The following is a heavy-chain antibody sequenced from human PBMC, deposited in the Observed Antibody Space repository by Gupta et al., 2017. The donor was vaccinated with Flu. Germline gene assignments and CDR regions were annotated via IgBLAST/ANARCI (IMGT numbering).Heavy chain of an antibody. J-gene: IGHJ4*02. CDR3: ARNRGLEQFDY. D-gene: IGHD1/OR15-1a*01. CDR2: INQDGSTK. CDR1: GFTFSTSW. V-gene: IGHV3-7*01. Sequence: EVPRVESGGGWVNPGGSLGPSCAALGFTFSTSWLNWVREAPGKGLEWVANINQDGSTKNYVDSMNGRFTVSRDNAKNSLYLQMDSLRAEDTAVYFCARNRGLEQFDYWGQGTLVTVSS.